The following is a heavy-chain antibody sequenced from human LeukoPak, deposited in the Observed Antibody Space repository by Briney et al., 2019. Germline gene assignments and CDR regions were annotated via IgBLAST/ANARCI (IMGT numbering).Heavy chain of an antibody. D-gene: IGHD3-22*01. V-gene: IGHV3-48*01. Sequence: GGSLRLSCAASGFTFSTYSMNWVRQAPGKGLEWVSYISSSSSTIYYADSVKGRFTISRDNAKNSPYLQMNSLRAEDTAVYYCARGSTYYDSSGQVPFDYWGQGTLVTVSS. CDR2: ISSSSSTI. CDR3: ARGSTYYDSSGQVPFDY. CDR1: GFTFSTYS. J-gene: IGHJ4*02.